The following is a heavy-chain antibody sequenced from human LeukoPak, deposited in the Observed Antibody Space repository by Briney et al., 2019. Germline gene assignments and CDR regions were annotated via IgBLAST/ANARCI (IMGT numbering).Heavy chain of an antibody. CDR3: AKDLGPWMGYDSSGLDY. J-gene: IGHJ4*02. D-gene: IGHD3-22*01. V-gene: IGHV3-74*01. Sequence: GGSLRLSCAASGFTFSSYWMHWVRQAPGKGLVWVSRINSDGSSTSYADSVKGRFTISRDNSKNSLYLQMNSLRTEDTALYYCAKDLGPWMGYDSSGLDYWGQGTLVTVSS. CDR1: GFTFSSYW. CDR2: INSDGSST.